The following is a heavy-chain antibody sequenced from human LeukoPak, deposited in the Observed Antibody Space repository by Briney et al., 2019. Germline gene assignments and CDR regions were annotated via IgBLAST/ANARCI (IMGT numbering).Heavy chain of an antibody. D-gene: IGHD2-8*01. CDR2: IYTSGNT. CDR1: GGSISSYY. Sequence: SETLSPTCTVSGGSISSYYWSWIRQPAGKGLEWIGRIYTSGNTNYNPSLRSRVTMSVDTSKNQFSLKLSSVTAADTAMYYCAREPYCTNGVCSAYWGQGTLVTVSS. CDR3: AREPYCTNGVCSAY. J-gene: IGHJ4*02. V-gene: IGHV4-4*07.